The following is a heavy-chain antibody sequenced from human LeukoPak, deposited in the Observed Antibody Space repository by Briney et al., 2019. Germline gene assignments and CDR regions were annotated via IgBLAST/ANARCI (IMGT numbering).Heavy chain of an antibody. Sequence: EASVKVSCKASGYTFTGYYMHWVRQAPGQGLEWMGWINPNSGGTNYAQKFQGRVTMTRDTSISTAYMELSRLRSDDTAVYYCARAGLRAANWFDPWGQGTLVTVSS. D-gene: IGHD5-12*01. CDR2: INPNSGGT. V-gene: IGHV1-2*02. J-gene: IGHJ5*02. CDR1: GYTFTGYY. CDR3: ARAGLRAANWFDP.